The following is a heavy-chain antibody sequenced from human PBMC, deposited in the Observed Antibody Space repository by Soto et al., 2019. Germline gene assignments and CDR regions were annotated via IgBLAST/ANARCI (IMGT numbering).Heavy chain of an antibody. V-gene: IGHV3-30*04. CDR1: GFSISRSA. J-gene: IGHJ5*02. CDR2: IAYDGSNR. Sequence: QVQLVESGGGVVQPGRSLRLSCAASGFSISRSAMHWVRQAPGTGLEWVAVIAYDGSNRWYADSAKGRFTISRDNSKNAVYLQMSSLRGEDTAVYYCASDLYAGTDNVNWFAPWGQGTLVSVSS. CDR3: ASDLYAGTDNVNWFAP. D-gene: IGHD2-8*01.